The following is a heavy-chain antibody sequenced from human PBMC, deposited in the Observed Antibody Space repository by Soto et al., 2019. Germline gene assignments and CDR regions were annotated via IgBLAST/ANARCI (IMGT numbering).Heavy chain of an antibody. Sequence: QVQLVESGGGVVQPGRSLRLSCAASGFTFDTYALHWVRQAPGKGLEWVALISFDGNNNYYADSVKGRFTISRDNSENTLYLQMNSLRVDDTAVYYCARVMIRRQTPGGAFDLWGQGTIVTVSS. V-gene: IGHV3-30-3*01. J-gene: IGHJ3*01. CDR3: ARVMIRRQTPGGAFDL. CDR1: GFTFDTYA. CDR2: ISFDGNNN. D-gene: IGHD2-21*01.